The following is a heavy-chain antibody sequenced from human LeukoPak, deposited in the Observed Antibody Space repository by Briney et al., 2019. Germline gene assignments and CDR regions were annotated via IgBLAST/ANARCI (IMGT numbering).Heavy chain of an antibody. CDR2: ISSSGGNT. CDR1: GFTFSSHG. V-gene: IGHV3-23*01. Sequence: GGTLRLSCAASGFTFSSHGMSWVRQTPGKGLEWVSTISSSGGNTYYADSVKGRFTISRDNSKNTLYLQMNSLRAEDTAIYYCAKDLGGAMIVVVGGQGTLVTVSS. D-gene: IGHD3-22*01. CDR3: AKDLGGAMIVVV. J-gene: IGHJ4*02.